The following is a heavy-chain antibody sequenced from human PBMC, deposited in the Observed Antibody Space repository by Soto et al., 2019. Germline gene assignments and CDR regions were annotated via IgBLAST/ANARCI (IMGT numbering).Heavy chain of an antibody. CDR3: ARGAVVMNFDH. D-gene: IGHD2-21*01. Sequence: GASVKVSCKASCYTFTSYGISWVRQAPVQVLEWMVWIIGYNGNTNYAQKLQGRVTMTTDTSTSTAYMELRSLRSDDTAVYYCARGAVVMNFDHWGQGTLVTAPQ. CDR1: CYTFTSYG. J-gene: IGHJ4*02. CDR2: IIGYNGNT. V-gene: IGHV1-18*01.